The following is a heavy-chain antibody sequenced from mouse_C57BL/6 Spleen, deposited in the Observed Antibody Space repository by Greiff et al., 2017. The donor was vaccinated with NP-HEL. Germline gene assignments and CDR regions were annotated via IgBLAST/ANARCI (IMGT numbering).Heavy chain of an antibody. V-gene: IGHV14-3*01. Sequence: VQLQQSVAELVRPGASVKLSCTASGFNIKNTYMHWVKQRPEQGLEWIGRIDPANGNTKYAPKFQGKATITADTSSNTAYLQLSSLTSEDTAIYYCATRAYYSNYLFDYWGQGTTLTVSS. CDR3: ATRAYYSNYLFDY. CDR2: IDPANGNT. CDR1: GFNIKNTY. J-gene: IGHJ2*01. D-gene: IGHD2-5*01.